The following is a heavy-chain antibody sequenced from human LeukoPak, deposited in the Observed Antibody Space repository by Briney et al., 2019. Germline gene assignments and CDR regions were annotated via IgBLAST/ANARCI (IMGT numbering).Heavy chain of an antibody. CDR3: AAMAVNWFDP. D-gene: IGHD5-18*01. J-gene: IGHJ5*02. Sequence: PETLCLTCTVSGGSVGSGSYYWSWIRQSPGKGLEWIGYILYSDITNYNPSLKSRVTMSVDTSKNQFSLRLTSVTAADTAVYYCAAMAVNWFDPWGQGTLVIVSS. CDR2: ILYSDIT. CDR1: GGSVGSGSYY. V-gene: IGHV4-61*01.